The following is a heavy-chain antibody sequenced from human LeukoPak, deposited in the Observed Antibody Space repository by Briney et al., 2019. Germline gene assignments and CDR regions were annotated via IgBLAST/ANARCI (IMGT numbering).Heavy chain of an antibody. D-gene: IGHD2-2*01. V-gene: IGHV4-61*01. CDR3: ARESLQWYQRHMGVGWFDP. J-gene: IGHJ5*02. CDR1: GGSISSSSYY. Sequence: SETLSLTCTVSGGSISSSSYYWGWIRQPPGKGLEWIGYIYYSGSANYNPSLKSRVTISVDTSKNQFSLKLSSVTAADTAVYYCARESLQWYQRHMGVGWFDPWGQGTLVTVSS. CDR2: IYYSGSA.